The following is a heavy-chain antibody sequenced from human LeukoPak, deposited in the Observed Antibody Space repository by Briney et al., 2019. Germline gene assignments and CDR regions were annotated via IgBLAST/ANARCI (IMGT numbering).Heavy chain of an antibody. J-gene: IGHJ3*02. Sequence: SQTLSLTCTVSGGSISSGGYYWSWIRQHPGKGLEWIGYIYYSGSTYYNPSLKSRVTISVDTSKNQFSLKLSSVTAADTAVYYCARSVRYFDPPAFDIWGQGTMVTVSS. CDR2: IYYSGST. V-gene: IGHV4-31*03. D-gene: IGHD3-9*01. CDR3: ARSVRYFDPPAFDI. CDR1: GGSISSGGYY.